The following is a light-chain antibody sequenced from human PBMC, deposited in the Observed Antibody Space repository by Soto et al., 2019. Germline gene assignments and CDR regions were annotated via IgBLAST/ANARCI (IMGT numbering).Light chain of an antibody. CDR1: SSNIGSNT. Sequence: QSVLTQPPSASGTPGQRVIISCSGSSSNIGSNTVNWYQQFPRTAPKLLIYSNYQRPSGVPDRFSGSKSGTSASLAISGLQSEDEADYYCAAWDDSLNGYVLGTGTKVTVL. J-gene: IGLJ1*01. V-gene: IGLV1-44*01. CDR3: AAWDDSLNGYV. CDR2: SNY.